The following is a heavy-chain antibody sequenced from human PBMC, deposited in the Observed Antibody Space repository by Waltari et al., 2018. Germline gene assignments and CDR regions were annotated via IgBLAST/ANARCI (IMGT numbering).Heavy chain of an antibody. V-gene: IGHV1-69*01. D-gene: IGHD6-13*01. Sequence: QVQLVQSGAEVKKPGSAARVYCKASGGTSSSYAISRQRQAPGQGLEWMGGIIPIFGTANYAQKFQGRVTITADESTSTAYMELSSLRSEDTAVYYCAAGYSSSWGGAFDYWGQGTLVTVSS. CDR1: GGTSSSYA. CDR2: IIPIFGTA. CDR3: AAGYSSSWGGAFDY. J-gene: IGHJ4*02.